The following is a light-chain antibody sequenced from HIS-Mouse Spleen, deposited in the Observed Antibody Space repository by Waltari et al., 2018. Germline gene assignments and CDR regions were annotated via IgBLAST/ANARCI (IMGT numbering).Light chain of an antibody. Sequence: QSALTQPASVSGSPGQSITISRTGTSIDVGRYNLASWYQQHPGKAPKLMIYEGSKRPSGVSNRFSGSKSGNTASLTISGLQAEDEADYYCCSYAGSSTWVFGGGTKLTVL. V-gene: IGLV2-23*01. CDR2: EGS. J-gene: IGLJ3*02. CDR3: CSYAGSSTWV. CDR1: SIDVGRYNL.